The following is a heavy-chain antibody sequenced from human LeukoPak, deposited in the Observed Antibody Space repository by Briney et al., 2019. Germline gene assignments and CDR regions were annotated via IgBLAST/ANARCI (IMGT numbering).Heavy chain of an antibody. D-gene: IGHD2-2*01. CDR1: GGSLSGGSYY. J-gene: IGHJ4*02. CDR2: IYYSGST. Sequence: SETLSLTCTVSGGSLSGGSYYWSWIRQPPGKGLEWIGYIYYSGSTNYNPSLKNRVTISLDTSKNQFSLRLSSVTAADTAVYYCALWFCSRTSCYVDYWGQGTLVTVSS. CDR3: ALWFCSRTSCYVDY. V-gene: IGHV4-61*01.